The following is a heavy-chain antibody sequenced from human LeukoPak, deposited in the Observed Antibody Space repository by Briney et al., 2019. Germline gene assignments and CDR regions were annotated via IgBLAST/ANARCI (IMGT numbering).Heavy chain of an antibody. J-gene: IGHJ4*02. V-gene: IGHV1-2*06. Sequence: ASVKVSCKASGYTVTDYYMHGVRQAPGQGLEWMGRINPNSGGTNYAQKFQGRVTMTRDTPISTAYMELSRLRSDDTAVYYCARGEWLFHYWGQGTLVTVSS. CDR2: INPNSGGT. D-gene: IGHD3-3*01. CDR1: GYTVTDYY. CDR3: ARGEWLFHY.